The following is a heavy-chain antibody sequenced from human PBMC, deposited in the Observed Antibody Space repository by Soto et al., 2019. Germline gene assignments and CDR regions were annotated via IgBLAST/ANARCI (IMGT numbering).Heavy chain of an antibody. V-gene: IGHV3-48*01. D-gene: IGHD6-13*01. CDR1: GFTFSSYS. Sequence: EVQLVESGGGLVQPGGSLRLSCAASGFTFSSYSMNWVRQAPGKGLEWVSYISSSSSTIYYADSVKGRFTISRDNAKNSLYLQMNSLRAEDTAMYYCARVGNYYYYYMDVWGKGTTVTVSS. CDR2: ISSSSSTI. CDR3: ARVGNYYYYYMDV. J-gene: IGHJ6*03.